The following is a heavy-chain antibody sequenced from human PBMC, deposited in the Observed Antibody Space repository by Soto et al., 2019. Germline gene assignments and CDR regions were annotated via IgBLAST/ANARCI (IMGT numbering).Heavy chain of an antibody. J-gene: IGHJ4*02. CDR1: GYSFTSYG. V-gene: IGHV1-18*01. CDR2: ISAYNGNR. CDR3: ARDLGGFPDY. Sequence: QVQLVQSGAEVKKPGASVKVSCKASGYSFTSYGISGVRQAPGQGLEWMGWISAYNGNRKYAQKFQGRVTMTTDTSTSTAYMERRSLRSDDTAVYYCARDLGGFPDYWGQGTLVTVSS. D-gene: IGHD5-12*01.